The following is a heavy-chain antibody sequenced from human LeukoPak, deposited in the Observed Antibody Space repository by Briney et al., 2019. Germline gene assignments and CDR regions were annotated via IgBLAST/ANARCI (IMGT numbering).Heavy chain of an antibody. CDR1: GYTFTSYG. CDR2: ISAYNGNT. Sequence: ASVKVSCKASGYTFTSYGISWVRQAPGQGLEWMGGISAYNGNTNYAQKLQGRVTMTTDTPTSTAYMDMASLRSDDTAVYYCARDFNLQYYDFWSGYYRDSDAFDIWGQGTMVTVSS. V-gene: IGHV1-18*01. CDR3: ARDFNLQYYDFWSGYYRDSDAFDI. J-gene: IGHJ3*02. D-gene: IGHD3-3*01.